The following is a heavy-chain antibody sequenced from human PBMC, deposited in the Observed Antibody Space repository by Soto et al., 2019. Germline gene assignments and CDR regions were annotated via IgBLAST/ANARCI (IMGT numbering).Heavy chain of an antibody. V-gene: IGHV4-39*01. J-gene: IGHJ4*02. D-gene: IGHD3-10*01. Sequence: QLQLQESGPGLVKPSETLSLTCTVSGGSISSSSYYWGWIRQPPGKGLEWIGSIYYSGSTYYNPSLMSPASIAANTAKTQFTLRRSSVTAAHTAMYYCARQPVSGSYYKLHYFDFWGQGTLVTVSS. CDR1: GGSISSSSYY. CDR2: IYYSGST. CDR3: ARQPVSGSYYKLHYFDF.